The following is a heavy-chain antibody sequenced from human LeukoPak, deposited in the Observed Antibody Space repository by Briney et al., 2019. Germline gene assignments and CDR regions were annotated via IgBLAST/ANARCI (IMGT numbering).Heavy chain of an antibody. CDR2: INHSGST. J-gene: IGHJ6*03. V-gene: IGHV4-34*01. D-gene: IGHD6-6*01. CDR1: GGSFSGYY. CDR3: ARGKLAARPYYYYYMDV. Sequence: PSETLSLTCAVYGGSFSGYYWSWIRQPPGKGLEWIGEINHSGSTNYNPSLKSRVTISVDTSKNQFSLKLSSVTAADTAVYYCARGKLAARPYYYYYMDVWGKGTTVTVSS.